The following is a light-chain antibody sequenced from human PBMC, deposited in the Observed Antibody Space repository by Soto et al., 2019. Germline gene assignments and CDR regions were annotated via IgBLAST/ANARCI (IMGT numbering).Light chain of an antibody. Sequence: QSVLTQPPSASGTPGQRVTISCSGSTSNIGRNSVTWYQHLPGTAPKLLIHNDDQRPSGVPDRFSGSRSGTSGSLVISGLQSADEGDYDCAAWDDSLDGPWVFGGGTKVTVL. CDR1: TSNIGRNS. CDR3: AAWDDSLDGPWV. CDR2: NDD. V-gene: IGLV1-44*01. J-gene: IGLJ3*02.